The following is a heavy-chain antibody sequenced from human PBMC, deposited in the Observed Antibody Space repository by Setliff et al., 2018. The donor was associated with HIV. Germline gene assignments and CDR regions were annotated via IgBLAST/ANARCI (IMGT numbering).Heavy chain of an antibody. CDR2: INHSGSP. CDR3: ARGGSSNWYEGYFDY. Sequence: SETLSLTCAVYGGSFSGYYWSWIRQPPGKGLEWIGEINHSGSPTYDPSLKGRVTILVDTSKNQFSLKLSSVTAADTAVYYCARGGSSNWYEGYFDYWGQGTLVTVSS. D-gene: IGHD2-2*01. CDR1: GGSFSGYY. J-gene: IGHJ4*02. V-gene: IGHV4-34*01.